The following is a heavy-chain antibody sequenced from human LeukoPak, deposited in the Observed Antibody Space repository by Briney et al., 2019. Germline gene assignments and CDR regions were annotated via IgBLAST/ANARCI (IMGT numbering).Heavy chain of an antibody. D-gene: IGHD3-10*01. CDR1: GGSISSSSYY. Sequence: DPSETLSLTCTVSGGSISSSSYYWGWIRQPPGKGLEWIGSIYYSGSTYYNPSLKSRVTISVDTSKNQFSLKLNSVTAADTAVYYCARGIMVRGVIYVDYWGQGTLVTVSP. CDR3: ARGIMVRGVIYVDY. J-gene: IGHJ4*02. V-gene: IGHV4-39*07. CDR2: IYYSGST.